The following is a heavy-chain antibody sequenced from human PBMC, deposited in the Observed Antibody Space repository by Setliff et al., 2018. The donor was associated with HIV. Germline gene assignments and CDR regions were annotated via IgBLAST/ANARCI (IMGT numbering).Heavy chain of an antibody. CDR3: ARAEGDAYNSLPYFDS. Sequence: KTSETLSLTCTVSGGSMSRFYWTWIRQPPGKGLEWTGFVYSTGSINYSPSFRGRLTISLDTSENQFSLHLTSVTAADTAVYYCARAEGDAYNSLPYFDSWGPGALVTVSS. V-gene: IGHV4-59*01. D-gene: IGHD1-1*01. J-gene: IGHJ4*02. CDR2: VYSTGSI. CDR1: GGSMSRFY.